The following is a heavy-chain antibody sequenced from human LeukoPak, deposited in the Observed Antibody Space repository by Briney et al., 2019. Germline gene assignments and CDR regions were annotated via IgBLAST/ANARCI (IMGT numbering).Heavy chain of an antibody. Sequence: KSSQTLSLTCTVSGGSISSDGYYWSWIRQHPGKGLEWIGYIYYSGSTYYNPSLKSRVTISVDTSKNQFSLKLNSVTAADTAVYYCARDTSGYDLGDGIDYWGQGTLVTVSS. V-gene: IGHV4-31*03. J-gene: IGHJ4*02. CDR1: GGSISSDGYY. D-gene: IGHD5-12*01. CDR3: ARDTSGYDLGDGIDY. CDR2: IYYSGST.